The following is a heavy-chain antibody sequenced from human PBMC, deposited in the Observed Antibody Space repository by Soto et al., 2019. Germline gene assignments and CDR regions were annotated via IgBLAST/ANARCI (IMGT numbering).Heavy chain of an antibody. J-gene: IGHJ4*02. Sequence: QVQLVQSGAEVKKPGSSVKVSCKASGGSFNTYAISWVRQAPGQGLEWMGGIIPVFGRVTYAQKFQGRVTITADDSTSTTYMELSRLRADDTAIYFCADPSLGYCITTTCPPDYWGQGTLVTVSS. CDR1: GGSFNTYA. V-gene: IGHV1-69*12. CDR3: ADPSLGYCITTTCPPDY. D-gene: IGHD2-2*01. CDR2: IIPVFGRV.